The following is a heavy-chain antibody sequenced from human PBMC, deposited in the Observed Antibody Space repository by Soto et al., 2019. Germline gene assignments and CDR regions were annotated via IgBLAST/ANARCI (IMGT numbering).Heavy chain of an antibody. J-gene: IGHJ5*02. CDR3: ARGKAAAGTRFDP. CDR1: GYTFTSYA. D-gene: IGHD6-13*01. CDR2: INAGNVNT. V-gene: IGHV1-3*01. Sequence: VQLVQSGAEVKKPGASVKVSCKASGYTFTSYAMHWVRQAPGQRLEWMGWINAGNVNTKYSQKFQGRVTITRDTSASTAYMELSSLRSEDTAVYYCARGKAAAGTRFDPWGQGTLVTVSS.